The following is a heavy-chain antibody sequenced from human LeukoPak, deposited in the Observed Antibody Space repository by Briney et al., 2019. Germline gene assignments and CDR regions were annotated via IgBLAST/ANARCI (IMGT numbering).Heavy chain of an antibody. D-gene: IGHD5-18*01. CDR3: ASLTAMVLNFDY. Sequence: PSETLSLTCTVSGGSISSYYWSWIRQHPGKGLEWIGYIYYSGSTYYNPSLKSRVTISVDTSKNQFSLKLSSVTAADTAVYYCASLTAMVLNFDYWGQGTLVTVSS. J-gene: IGHJ4*02. CDR1: GGSISSYY. CDR2: IYYSGST. V-gene: IGHV4-59*06.